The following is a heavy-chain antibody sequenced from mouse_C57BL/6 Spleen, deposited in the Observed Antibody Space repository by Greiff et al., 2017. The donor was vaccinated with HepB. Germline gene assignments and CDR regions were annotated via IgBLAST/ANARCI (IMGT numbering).Heavy chain of an antibody. CDR1: GFTFNTYA. Sequence: EVQRVESGGGLVQPKGSLKLSCAASGFTFNTYAMHWVRQAPGKGLEWVARIRSKSSNYATYYADSVKDRFTISRDDSQSMLYLQMNNLKTEDTAMYYCMRDQCGFYDVTFAYWGQGTLVTVSA. CDR3: MRDQCGFYDVTFAY. V-gene: IGHV10-3*01. J-gene: IGHJ3*01. CDR2: IRSKSSNYAT. D-gene: IGHD2-12*01.